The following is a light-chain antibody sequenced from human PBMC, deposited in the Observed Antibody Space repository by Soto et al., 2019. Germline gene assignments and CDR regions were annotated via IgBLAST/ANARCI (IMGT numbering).Light chain of an antibody. CDR2: WAS. Sequence: DLLLTPSPYSLSVSLGERATMNCKCSRSVLYKSNNKNHLAWYQQKPGQPPQLIIYWASTRESGVPERFSGSGPGTDFTLTISSLEAEDVAFYWCQQYFDVPFTFGGGTKVDIK. CDR3: QQYFDVPFT. CDR1: RSVLYKSNNKNH. J-gene: IGKJ4*01. V-gene: IGKV4-1*01.